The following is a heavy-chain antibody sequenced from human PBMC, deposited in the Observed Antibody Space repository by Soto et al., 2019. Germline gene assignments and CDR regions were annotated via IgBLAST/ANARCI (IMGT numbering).Heavy chain of an antibody. CDR2: INPNSGVT. CDR1: GYTFTGYY. Sequence: SVKVSCKASGYTFTGYYVHWVRQAAGHGLGWMGWINPNSGVTNYAQKFQGRVTMTRDTSISTAYMDLSRLTSDDTAVYYCARVNAKNTWTNGYYYGMDVWGQGTTVTVSS. CDR3: ARVNAKNTWTNGYYYGMDV. D-gene: IGHD2-8*01. V-gene: IGHV1-2*02. J-gene: IGHJ6*02.